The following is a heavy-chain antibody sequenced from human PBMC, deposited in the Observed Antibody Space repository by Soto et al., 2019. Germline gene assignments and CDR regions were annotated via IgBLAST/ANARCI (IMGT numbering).Heavy chain of an antibody. CDR3: ARLRASGWYMGGYLDS. Sequence: GGSLRLSCVVSGFTFSDYYMSWLRQAPGKGLEWVSYIVTSSAYTKYADSVKGRFSISRDNAKNSLYLEMNSLRVEDTAVYYCARLRASGWYMGGYLDSWGQGTLVTVSS. D-gene: IGHD6-13*01. V-gene: IGHV3-11*06. CDR2: IVTSSAYT. CDR1: GFTFSDYY. J-gene: IGHJ4*02.